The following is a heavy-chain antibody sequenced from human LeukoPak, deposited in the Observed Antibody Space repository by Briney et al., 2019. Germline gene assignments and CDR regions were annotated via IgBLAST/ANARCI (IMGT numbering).Heavy chain of an antibody. J-gene: IGHJ4*02. Sequence: ASVKVSCKASGYTFTGYYMHWVRQAPGQGLEWMGWINPNSGGTNYAQKFQGRVTMTTDTSTSTAYMELRSLRSDDTAVYYCARAVIGELFLDYWGQGTLVTVSS. V-gene: IGHV1-2*02. CDR1: GYTFTGYY. CDR2: INPNSGGT. CDR3: ARAVIGELFLDY. D-gene: IGHD3-10*01.